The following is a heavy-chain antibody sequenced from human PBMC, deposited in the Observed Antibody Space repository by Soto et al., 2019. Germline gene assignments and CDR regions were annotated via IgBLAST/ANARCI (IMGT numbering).Heavy chain of an antibody. V-gene: IGHV4-34*01. J-gene: IGHJ4*02. CDR1: GGSFSGYY. D-gene: IGHD3-10*01. CDR2: INHSGST. Sequence: QVQLQQWGAGLLKPSETLSLTCAVYGGSFSGYYWNWIRQPPGKGLEWIGEINHSGSTNYNPSLKIRVTISLDTSKNQFSLKLSSVTAADTAVYYCVRGYGRNFDYWGQGTLVTVSS. CDR3: VRGYGRNFDY.